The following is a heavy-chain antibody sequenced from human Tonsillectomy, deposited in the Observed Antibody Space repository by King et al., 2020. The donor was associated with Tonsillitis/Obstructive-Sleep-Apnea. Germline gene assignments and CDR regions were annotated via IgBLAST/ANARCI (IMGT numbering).Heavy chain of an antibody. D-gene: IGHD2-2*01. Sequence: VQLVESGGGLVQPGGSLRLSCAASGFTFSSYAMSWVRQAPGKGLEWVSLISGSGHSTYYADSVKGRFTIYRDNSKNTLYLQMNSLRAEDTAVYYCAKRRRGVVVPAATFDYCGEGTLVTDSS. CDR2: ISGSGHST. CDR3: AKRRRGVVVPAATFDY. V-gene: IGHV3-23*04. J-gene: IGHJ4*02. CDR1: GFTFSSYA.